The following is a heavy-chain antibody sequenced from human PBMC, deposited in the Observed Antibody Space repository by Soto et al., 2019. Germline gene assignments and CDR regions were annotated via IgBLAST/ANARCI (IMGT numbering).Heavy chain of an antibody. CDR3: ARVRIAAAGKAEYFQH. Sequence: QVQLVQSGAEVKKPGSSVKVSCKASGGTFSSYTISWVRQAPGQGLEWMGRIIPILGIANYAQKFQGRVTITADKSTSTAYMELSSLRSEDTAVYYYARVRIAAAGKAEYFQHWGQGTLVTVSS. D-gene: IGHD6-13*01. CDR2: IIPILGIA. J-gene: IGHJ1*01. V-gene: IGHV1-69*02. CDR1: GGTFSSYT.